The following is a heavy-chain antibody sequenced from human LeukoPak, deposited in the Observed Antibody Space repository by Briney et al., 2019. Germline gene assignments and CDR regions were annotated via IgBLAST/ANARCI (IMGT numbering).Heavy chain of an antibody. Sequence: SETLSLTCAVYGGSFSGYYWSWIRQPPGKGLEWIGEINHSGSTNYNPSLKSRVTISVDTSKNQFSLKLSSVTAADTAVYYCARGHYDILTGWFDPWGQGTLVTVSS. V-gene: IGHV4-34*01. CDR2: INHSGST. CDR3: ARGHYDILTGWFDP. CDR1: GGSFSGYY. J-gene: IGHJ5*02. D-gene: IGHD3-9*01.